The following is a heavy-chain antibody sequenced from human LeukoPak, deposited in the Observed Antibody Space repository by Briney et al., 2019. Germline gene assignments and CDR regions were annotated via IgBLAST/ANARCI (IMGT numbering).Heavy chain of an antibody. D-gene: IGHD2-2*01. J-gene: IGHJ6*04. CDR3: ARAADIVVVPAAAYGMDV. CDR1: GFTFSSYS. CDR2: ISSSSSYI. Sequence: GSLRLSCAASGFTFSSYSMNWVRQAPGKGLEWVSSISSSSSYIYYADSVKGRFTISRDNAKNSLYLQMNSLRAEDTAVYYCARAADIVVVPAAAYGMDVWGKGTTVTVSS. V-gene: IGHV3-21*01.